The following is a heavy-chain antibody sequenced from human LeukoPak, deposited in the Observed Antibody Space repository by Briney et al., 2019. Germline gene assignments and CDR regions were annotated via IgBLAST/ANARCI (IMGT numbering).Heavy chain of an antibody. J-gene: IGHJ5*01. CDR3: ARHPPDKMGWYEF. D-gene: IGHD1-14*01. Sequence: SDTLSLTCTVSGGPISGYYWRWIRQSPGKGLEYIGHIYVSGRTSYHPSLRSRVTISEDTSQNRVSLNLNSVTAADTAVYYCARHPPDKMGWYEFWGQGALVIVSS. CDR2: IYVSGRT. V-gene: IGHV4-59*08. CDR1: GGPISGYY.